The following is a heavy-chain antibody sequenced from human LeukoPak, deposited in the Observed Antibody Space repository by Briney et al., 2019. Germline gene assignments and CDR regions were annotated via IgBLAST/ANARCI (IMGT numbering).Heavy chain of an antibody. CDR2: IYYSGST. Sequence: PSETLSLTCTVSGGSVSSGSYYWSWIRQPPGKGLEWIGYIYYSGSTNYNPSLKSRVTISVDTSKNQFSLKLGSVTAADTAVYYCARAGPYCSSTSCYKVSDYWGQGTLVTVSS. D-gene: IGHD2-2*02. CDR3: ARAGPYCSSTSCYKVSDY. V-gene: IGHV4-61*01. J-gene: IGHJ4*02. CDR1: GGSVSSGSYY.